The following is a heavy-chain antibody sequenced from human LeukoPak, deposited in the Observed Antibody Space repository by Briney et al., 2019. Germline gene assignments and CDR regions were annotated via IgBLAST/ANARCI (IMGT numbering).Heavy chain of an antibody. CDR2: ISYDGSNK. J-gene: IGHJ5*02. CDR3: AKGGSGNWFDP. V-gene: IGHV3-30*18. CDR1: GFTFSSFC. D-gene: IGHD6-25*01. Sequence: GSLRLSCAASGFTFSSFCMHWVRQAPGKGLEGVAVISYDGSNKYYADSVKGRFTISRDNSKNTLYLQMNSLRAEDTAVYYCAKGGSGNWFDPWGQGTLVTVSS.